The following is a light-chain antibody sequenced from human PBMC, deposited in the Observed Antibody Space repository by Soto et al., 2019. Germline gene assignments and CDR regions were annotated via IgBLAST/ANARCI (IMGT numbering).Light chain of an antibody. CDR2: GAS. Sequence: EVVLTQSPVTLSLSPGEKATLSCRASQGINTYLGWYQQKPGQTPSLLIYGASTRATGIPDRFSGSGSGTHLTLTISRLEPGDFVVYYCQHFGCTTFTFGQVIRPEFK. CDR3: QHFGCTTFT. V-gene: IGKV3-20*01. J-gene: IGKJ5*01. CDR1: QGINTY.